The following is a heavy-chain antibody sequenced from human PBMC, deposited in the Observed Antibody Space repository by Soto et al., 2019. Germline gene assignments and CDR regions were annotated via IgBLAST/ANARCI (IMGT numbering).Heavy chain of an antibody. CDR2: ISSNGVST. CDR1: GLSFNDYA. CDR3: VKDRFVNY. D-gene: IGHD3-3*01. Sequence: GGSLRLSCSASGLSFNDYAMHWVRQAAGKGLKYVSSISSNGVSTYYADSVKGRFTISRDNSKNTLYLQMNSLRVEDTAVYYCVKDRFVNYWGQGALVTVSS. J-gene: IGHJ4*02. V-gene: IGHV3-64D*06.